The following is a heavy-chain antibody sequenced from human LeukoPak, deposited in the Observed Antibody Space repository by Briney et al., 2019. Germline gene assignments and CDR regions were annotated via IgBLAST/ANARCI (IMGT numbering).Heavy chain of an antibody. V-gene: IGHV3-23*01. J-gene: IGHJ4*02. CDR3: AKVWFPRVYYYDSSDYLLDLGPIDY. D-gene: IGHD3-22*01. CDR1: GFTFSSYA. Sequence: GGSLRLSCAASGFTFSSYAMSWVRQAPGKGLEWVSAISGSGGSTYYADSVKGRFTISRDNSKNTLYLQMNSLRAEDTAVYYCAKVWFPRVYYYDSSDYLLDLGPIDYWGQGTLVTVSS. CDR2: ISGSGGST.